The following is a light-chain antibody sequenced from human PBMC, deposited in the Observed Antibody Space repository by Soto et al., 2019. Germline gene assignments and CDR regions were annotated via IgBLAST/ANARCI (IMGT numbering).Light chain of an antibody. J-gene: IGLJ3*02. Sequence: QSALTQPPSASGSPGQSVTLSCTGTSSDVGDYDYVSWYQQHPGKAPKLMIYEVSKRPSGVPDRFSGSKSGNTASLTVSGLQAEDEADYYCSSYAGSNTWVFGGGTQLTVL. CDR1: SSDVGDYDY. CDR3: SSYAGSNTWV. CDR2: EVS. V-gene: IGLV2-8*01.